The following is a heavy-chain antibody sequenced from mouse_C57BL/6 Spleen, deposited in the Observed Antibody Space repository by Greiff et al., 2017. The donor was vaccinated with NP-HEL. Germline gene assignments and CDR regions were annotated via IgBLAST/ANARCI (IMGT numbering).Heavy chain of an antibody. D-gene: IGHD2-4*01. CDR1: GFTFSSYA. J-gene: IGHJ2*01. CDR3: AREYDYDDYFDY. Sequence: EVHGVESGGGLVKPGGSLKLSCAASGFTFSSYAMSWVRQTPEKRLEWVATISDGGSYTYYPDNVKGRFTISRDNAKNNLYLQMSHLKSEDTAMYYCAREYDYDDYFDYWGQGTTLTVSS. V-gene: IGHV5-4*01. CDR2: ISDGGSYT.